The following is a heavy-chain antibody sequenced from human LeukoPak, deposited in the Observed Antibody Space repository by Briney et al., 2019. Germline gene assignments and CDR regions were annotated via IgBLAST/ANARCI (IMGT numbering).Heavy chain of an antibody. Sequence: GGSLRLSCAASGFILSSNWMNWVRQAPGKGLEWVANIKEDGSEKYYVDSVKGRFTISRDNAKNSLDLQMNSLRAEDTAVYYCTGGWGSFDPWGQGTLVTVSS. V-gene: IGHV3-7*02. CDR3: TGGWGSFDP. CDR1: GFILSSNW. CDR2: IKEDGSEK. J-gene: IGHJ5*02. D-gene: IGHD7-27*01.